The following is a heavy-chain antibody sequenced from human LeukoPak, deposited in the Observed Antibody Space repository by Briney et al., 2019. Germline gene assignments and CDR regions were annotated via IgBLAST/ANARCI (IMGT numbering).Heavy chain of an antibody. Sequence: GGSLRLSCVGSGFTFRSHAMSWVRQAPEKGLEFVSGIYENGGTTYYADSVKGRFSISRDNSKNTLYLQMDSLRGEDTAVYYCAKGFRIGYSAHFDYWGQGALVTVSS. CDR2: IYENGGTT. D-gene: IGHD2-21*01. CDR3: AKGFRIGYSAHFDY. CDR1: GFTFRSHA. V-gene: IGHV3-23*01. J-gene: IGHJ4*02.